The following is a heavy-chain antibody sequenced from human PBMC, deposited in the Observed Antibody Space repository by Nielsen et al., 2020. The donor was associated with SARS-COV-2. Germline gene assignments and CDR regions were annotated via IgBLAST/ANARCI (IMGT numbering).Heavy chain of an antibody. V-gene: IGHV1-18*01. D-gene: IGHD5-12*01. CDR3: ARGLSDSGYDRGSNWFDP. J-gene: IGHJ5*02. Sequence: ASVKVSCKASGYTFTSYGISWVRQAPGQGLEWMGWISAYNGNTNYAQKLQGRVTMTTDTSTSTAYMELRSLRSDDTAVYYCARGLSDSGYDRGSNWFDPWGQGTLVTVSS. CDR2: ISAYNGNT. CDR1: GYTFTSYG.